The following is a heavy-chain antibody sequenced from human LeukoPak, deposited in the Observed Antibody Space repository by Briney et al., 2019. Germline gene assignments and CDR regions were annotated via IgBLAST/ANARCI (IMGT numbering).Heavy chain of an antibody. V-gene: IGHV1-46*01. CDR3: AREIAAAGIDY. D-gene: IGHD6-13*01. CDR1: GYTFTSYY. J-gene: IGHJ4*02. Sequence: ASVKVSCKASGYTFTSYYMHWVRQAPGQGLEWMGIINPSGGSTSYAQKFQGRVTMSVDTSKNQFSLKLSSVTAADTAVYYCAREIAAAGIDYWGQGTLVTVSS. CDR2: INPSGGST.